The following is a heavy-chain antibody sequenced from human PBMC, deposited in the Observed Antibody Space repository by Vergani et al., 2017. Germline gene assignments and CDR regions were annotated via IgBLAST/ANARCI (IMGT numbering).Heavy chain of an antibody. CDR1: GVTSAGYA. CDR2: ISWNSNSI. D-gene: IGHD6-6*01. J-gene: IGHJ5*02. V-gene: IGHV3-9*02. Sequence: DVQLEESGGGLVLPGRSLRLSCVASGVTSAGYAMHWVRQAQGKGLEWVSGISWNSNSIGYADSVKGRFTISRDNAKNSLYLQMNSLRAEDTALYYCAKDLGTSSGGGWFDPWGQGTLVTVSS. CDR3: AKDLGTSSGGGWFDP.